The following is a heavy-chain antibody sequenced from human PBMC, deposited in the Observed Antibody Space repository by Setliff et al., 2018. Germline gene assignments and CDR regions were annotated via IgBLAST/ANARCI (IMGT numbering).Heavy chain of an antibody. CDR2: IKQDGSEK. D-gene: IGHD3-10*01. CDR1: GFTFSSYW. CDR3: ARDGGVLWFGELSG. J-gene: IGHJ4*02. Sequence: GGSLRLSCAASGFTFSSYWMSWVRQAPGKGLEWVANIKQDGSEKYYVDSVEGRFTISRDNAKNSLYLQMNSLRAEDTAVYYCARDGGVLWFGELSGWGQGTLVTVSS. V-gene: IGHV3-7*01.